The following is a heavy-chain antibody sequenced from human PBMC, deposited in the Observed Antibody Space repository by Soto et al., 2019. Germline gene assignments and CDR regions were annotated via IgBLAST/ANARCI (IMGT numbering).Heavy chain of an antibody. D-gene: IGHD3-3*01. J-gene: IGHJ6*02. Sequence: PGGSLRLSCAASGFTFSSYSMNWVRQAPGKGLEWVSSISSSSSYIYYADSVKGRFTISRDNAKNSLYLQMNSLRAEDTAVYYCARDFGYWPYYDFWSGSGSGYYGMDVWGQGTTVTV. CDR2: ISSSSSYI. CDR1: GFTFSSYS. CDR3: ARDFGYWPYYDFWSGSGSGYYGMDV. V-gene: IGHV3-21*01.